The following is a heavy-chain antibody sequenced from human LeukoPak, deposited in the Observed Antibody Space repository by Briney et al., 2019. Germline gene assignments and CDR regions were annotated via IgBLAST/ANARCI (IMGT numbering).Heavy chain of an antibody. CDR3: AKESPPGNIGGDDAFDI. J-gene: IGHJ3*02. Sequence: GGSLRLSCAASGFTFSSFAMSWVRQAPGKGLEWVSTISGSGGDTYYADSVKGRFTISRDNSKNTLYLQMNSLRAEDTAVYYCAKESPPGNIGGDDAFDIWGQGTMVTVSS. CDR1: GFTFSSFA. D-gene: IGHD2/OR15-2a*01. CDR2: ISGSGGDT. V-gene: IGHV3-23*01.